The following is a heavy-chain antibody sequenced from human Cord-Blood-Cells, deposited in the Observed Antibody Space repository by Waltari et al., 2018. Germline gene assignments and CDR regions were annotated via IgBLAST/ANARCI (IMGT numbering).Heavy chain of an antibody. CDR2: INAGNGNT. J-gene: IGHJ4*02. Sequence: QVQLVQSGAEVKTPGASVKVSCKASGYTFTSYAMHWVLQAPGQRLEWMGGINAGNGNTKYSQKFQGRVTITRDTSASTAYMELSSLRSEDTAVYYCAKDRDGYNYFDYWGQGTLVTVSS. V-gene: IGHV1-3*01. D-gene: IGHD5-12*01. CDR3: AKDRDGYNYFDY. CDR1: GYTFTSYA.